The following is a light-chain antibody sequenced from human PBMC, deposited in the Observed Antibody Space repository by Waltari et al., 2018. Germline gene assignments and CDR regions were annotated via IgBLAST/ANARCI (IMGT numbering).Light chain of an antibody. Sequence: QSALTQPRSVSGPPGQSVTISCTGTSSDVGGYDAVSWYRQHPGKAPELIIYDVSKRPAGVPDRFSVSKSGNPASLTISGLHADDEADYYCSSNAGYSTWVFGGGTKVTVL. V-gene: IGLV2-11*01. J-gene: IGLJ3*02. CDR3: SSNAGYSTWV. CDR1: SSDVGGYDA. CDR2: DVS.